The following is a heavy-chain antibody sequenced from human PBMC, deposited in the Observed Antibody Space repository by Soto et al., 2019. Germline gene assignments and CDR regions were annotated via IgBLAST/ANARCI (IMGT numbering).Heavy chain of an antibody. Sequence: QVQLVQSGAEVKKPGASVKVSXKASGYTFTSYXISWVRQAPGQGLEWMGWISAYNGNTNYAQKLQGRVTMTTDTSTSTAYMELRSLRSDDTAVYYCARELAGYCSGGSCQTYYYYYMDVWGKGTTVTVSS. J-gene: IGHJ6*03. CDR1: GYTFTSYX. V-gene: IGHV1-18*01. CDR3: ARELAGYCSGGSCQTYYYYYMDV. D-gene: IGHD2-15*01. CDR2: ISAYNGNT.